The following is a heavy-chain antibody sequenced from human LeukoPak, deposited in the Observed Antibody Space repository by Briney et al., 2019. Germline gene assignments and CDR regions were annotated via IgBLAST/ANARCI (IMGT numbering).Heavy chain of an antibody. CDR3: ARVLAADDGLYNWFDP. V-gene: IGHV1-2*02. Sequence: ASVKVSCKASGYTFTNYGITWVRQAPGQGLEWMGWINPNSGGTNYAQKFQGRVTMTRDTSISTAYMELSSLRSEDTAVYYCARVLAADDGLYNWFDPWGQGTLVTVSS. CDR1: GYTFTNYG. CDR2: INPNSGGT. J-gene: IGHJ5*02. D-gene: IGHD6-13*01.